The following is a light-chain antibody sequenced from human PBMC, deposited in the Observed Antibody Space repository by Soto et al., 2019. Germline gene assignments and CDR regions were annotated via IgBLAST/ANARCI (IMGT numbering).Light chain of an antibody. CDR1: QSVRND. J-gene: IGKJ2*03. CDR3: KQYNNWYS. Sequence: EIVMTQSPATLSVSPGERVTISCRASQSVRNDLAWYQQKPGNAPRVLVYGASTTATGVPARFSGSGSGTEFTLTISSLQSEDFAVYYCKQYNNWYSFGQGTKLEIK. CDR2: GAS. V-gene: IGKV3-15*01.